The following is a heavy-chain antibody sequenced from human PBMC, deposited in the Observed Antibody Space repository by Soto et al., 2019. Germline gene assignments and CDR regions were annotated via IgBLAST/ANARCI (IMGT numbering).Heavy chain of an antibody. CDR1: GGSISSSSYY. D-gene: IGHD4-17*01. Sequence: PSETLSLTCTVSGGSISSSSYYWGWIRQPPGKGLEWIGSIYYSGSTYYNPSLKSRVTISVDTSKNQFSLKLSSVTAADTAVYYCARTGNYGDYVGNWFDPWGQGTLVPVAS. CDR2: IYYSGST. V-gene: IGHV4-39*01. CDR3: ARTGNYGDYVGNWFDP. J-gene: IGHJ5*02.